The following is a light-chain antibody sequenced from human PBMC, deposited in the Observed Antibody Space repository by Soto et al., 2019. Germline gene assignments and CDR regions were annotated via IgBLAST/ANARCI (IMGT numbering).Light chain of an antibody. V-gene: IGLV1-47*02. CDR1: SSNIGSDY. Sequence: QSVLTQPPSASGTPGQRVTISCSGSSSNIGSDYVYWYQQIPGTAPKLLIYTNDQRPSGVSDRFSGSKSGTSASLAISGLRSEDEADYWCAAWDARQSAWVFGGGTMVTVL. CDR3: AAWDARQSAWV. J-gene: IGLJ3*02. CDR2: TND.